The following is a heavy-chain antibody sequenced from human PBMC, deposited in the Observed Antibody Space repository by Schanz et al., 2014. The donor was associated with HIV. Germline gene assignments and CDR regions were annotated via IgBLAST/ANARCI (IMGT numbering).Heavy chain of an antibody. J-gene: IGHJ6*02. CDR3: TKEVPPDV. CDR1: GFTLRSYA. D-gene: IGHD1-1*01. V-gene: IGHV3-30*18. Sequence: QVRLVESGGGVVQPGRSRRLSCAASGFTLRSYAMHWVRQAPGKGLHWVAVISYDGSDKYYADSVKGRFTISRDNSKNTLYLQMNSLRAEDTAVYYCTKEVPPDVWGQGTTVTVSS. CDR2: ISYDGSDK.